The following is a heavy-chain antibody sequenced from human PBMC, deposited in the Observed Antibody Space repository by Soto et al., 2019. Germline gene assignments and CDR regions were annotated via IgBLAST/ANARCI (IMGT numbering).Heavy chain of an antibody. J-gene: IGHJ3*01. D-gene: IGHD5-12*01. CDR2: ISGSGERT. V-gene: IGHV3-23*01. Sequence: GGSLRLSCTASVFTFSTSVMSWVRHAPGKGLQWVSSISGSGERTHYADSVKGRFTVSRDNTKNTLYLDMSNVTADDTALYYCTWSLVARDAFDEWGQGTTVTVS. CDR1: VFTFSTSV. CDR3: TWSLVARDAFDE.